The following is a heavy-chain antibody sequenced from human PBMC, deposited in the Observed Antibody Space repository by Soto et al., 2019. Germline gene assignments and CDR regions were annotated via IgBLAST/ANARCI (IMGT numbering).Heavy chain of an antibody. Sequence: EVQLVESGGGLIQPGGSLRLSCAASGFTVSSNYMSWVRQAPGKGLEWVSVIYSGGSTYYADSVKGRFTISRDNSKNTLYLQMNSLRAEDTAVYYCARDAYDSSGYYDYWGQGTLVTVSS. CDR2: IYSGGST. V-gene: IGHV3-53*01. CDR1: GFTVSSNY. D-gene: IGHD3-22*01. J-gene: IGHJ4*02. CDR3: ARDAYDSSGYYDY.